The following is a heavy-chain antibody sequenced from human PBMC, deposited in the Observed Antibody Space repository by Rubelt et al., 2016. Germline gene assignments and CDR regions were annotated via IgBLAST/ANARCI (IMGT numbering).Heavy chain of an antibody. J-gene: IGHJ6*02. Sequence: QVQLVQSGAEVKKPGASVKVSCKASGYTFTGYYMHWVRQAPGQGLEWMGRIHPNSGGTNYAQKVQGRVTMTRETAISTGYMELGRMRADDTAVDYCAREGDYYYGMDVWGQGTTVTVSS. D-gene: IGHD3-16*01. CDR3: AREGDYYYGMDV. V-gene: IGHV1-2*06. CDR2: IHPNSGGT. CDR1: GYTFTGYY.